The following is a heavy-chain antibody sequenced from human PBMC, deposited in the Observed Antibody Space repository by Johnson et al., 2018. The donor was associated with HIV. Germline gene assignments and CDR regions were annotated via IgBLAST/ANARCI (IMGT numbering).Heavy chain of an antibody. D-gene: IGHD3-16*01. CDR2: ISYDGSNK. J-gene: IGHJ3*01. CDR1: GFTFSSYG. CDR3: ARGPPIMITFGGVTKDAFDL. V-gene: IGHV3-30*03. Sequence: QVQLVESGGGVVQPGRSLRLSCAASGFTFSSYGMHWVRQAPGKGLEWVACISYDGSNKYYADSVKGRFTISRDNSKNTMYLQMNSLRAEDTAVYYCARGPPIMITFGGVTKDAFDLGGQGTRGTVSS.